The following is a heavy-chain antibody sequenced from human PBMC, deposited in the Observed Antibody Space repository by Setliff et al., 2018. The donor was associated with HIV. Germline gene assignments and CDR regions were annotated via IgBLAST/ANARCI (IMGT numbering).Heavy chain of an antibody. Sequence: SQTLSLTCAVSGGSIGTANWWSWVRQPPGQGLEWIGEIYYSGNTNYNPSLKSRVTMSVDKPKNHLSLKLSSVTAADTALYYCAKGTPSCSFCFDNWGLGTLVTVSS. CDR2: IYYSGNT. CDR1: GGSIGTANW. D-gene: IGHD2-15*01. CDR3: AKGTPSCSFCFDN. J-gene: IGHJ4*02. V-gene: IGHV4-4*02.